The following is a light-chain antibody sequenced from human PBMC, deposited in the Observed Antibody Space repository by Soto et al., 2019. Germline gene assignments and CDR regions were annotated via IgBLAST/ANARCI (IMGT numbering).Light chain of an antibody. J-gene: IGKJ1*01. V-gene: IGKV1-5*03. Sequence: DIQMTQSPSTLSASVGDRVTITCRVSQSISNWLAWYQQKPGKAPKLLIYKASSLEGGVPSRFSGSGSGTEFTLTISCLQPDDFATYYCQQYVSYSRTFGQGTKVEIK. CDR3: QQYVSYSRT. CDR1: QSISNW. CDR2: KAS.